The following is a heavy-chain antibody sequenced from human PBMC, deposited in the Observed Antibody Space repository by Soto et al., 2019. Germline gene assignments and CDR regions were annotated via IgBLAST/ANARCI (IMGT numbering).Heavy chain of an antibody. CDR1: GFTFSSYG. V-gene: IGHV3-23*01. CDR3: AKGYNWNRDYYYYGMDV. Sequence: GGSLRVSCAASGFTFSSYGMHWVRQAPGKGLEWVSAISGSGGSTYYADSVKGRFTISRDNSKNTLYLQMNSLRAEDTAVYYCAKGYNWNRDYYYYGMDVWGQGTTVTVSS. D-gene: IGHD1-1*01. CDR2: ISGSGGST. J-gene: IGHJ6*02.